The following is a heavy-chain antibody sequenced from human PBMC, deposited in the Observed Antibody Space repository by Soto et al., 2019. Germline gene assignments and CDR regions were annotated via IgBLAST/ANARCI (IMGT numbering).Heavy chain of an antibody. Sequence: QVQLVQSGAELKRPGASVNVSCKASGYTFTTYALGWVRQAPGQGLEWMGWISTYNGDANSAQKCQDRVTMTTDTSTSTAYMELRRLRDDDTAVYYCARVADIVLIPALDYWGRGTLVIVSS. V-gene: IGHV1-18*04. J-gene: IGHJ4*02. CDR1: GYTFTTYA. CDR3: ARVADIVLIPALDY. CDR2: ISTYNGDA. D-gene: IGHD2-8*02.